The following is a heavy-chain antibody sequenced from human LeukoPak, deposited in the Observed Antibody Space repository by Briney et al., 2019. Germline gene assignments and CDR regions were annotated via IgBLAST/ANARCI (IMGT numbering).Heavy chain of an antibody. D-gene: IGHD3-22*01. CDR1: GYSFTSYW. CDR2: IYPGDSDT. Sequence: GESLKISCKGSGYSFTSYWVGWVRQMPGKGLEWMGIIYPGDSDTRYSPSFQGQVTISADKSISTAYLQWSSLKASDTAMYYCAVFKHCYDSSGYASLDYWGQGTLVTVSS. J-gene: IGHJ4*02. CDR3: AVFKHCYDSSGYASLDY. V-gene: IGHV5-51*01.